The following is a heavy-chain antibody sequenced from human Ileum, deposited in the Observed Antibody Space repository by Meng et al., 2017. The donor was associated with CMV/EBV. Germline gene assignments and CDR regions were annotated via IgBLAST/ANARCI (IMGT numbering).Heavy chain of an antibody. CDR1: GGSITPYY. CDR2: IHYSGNT. D-gene: IGHD5-12*01. V-gene: IGHV4-59*08. CDR3: AQRPPISGLEDY. J-gene: IGHJ4*02. Sequence: QVQLQESGPRLVKPSETLSLTCTVSGGSITPYYWSWIRQSPGKGLEYLGYIHYSGNTNYNPSLGSRVTMSVDTSKNQFSLTLSSVTAADTAVYFCAQRPPISGLEDYWGQGILVTVSS.